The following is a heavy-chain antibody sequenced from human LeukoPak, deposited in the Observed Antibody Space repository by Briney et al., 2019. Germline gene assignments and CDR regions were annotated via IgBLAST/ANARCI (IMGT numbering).Heavy chain of an antibody. CDR3: AAGTYCGGDCYPFDY. CDR1: GFTFTSSA. CDR2: IVVGSGNT. J-gene: IGHJ4*02. V-gene: IGHV1-58*01. D-gene: IGHD2-21*02. Sequence: SVKVSCKASGFTFTSSAVQWVRQARGQRLEWIGWIVVGSGNTNYAQKFQERVTITRDMSTSTAYMELSSLRSEDTAVYYCAAGTYCGGDCYPFDYWGQGTLVTVSS.